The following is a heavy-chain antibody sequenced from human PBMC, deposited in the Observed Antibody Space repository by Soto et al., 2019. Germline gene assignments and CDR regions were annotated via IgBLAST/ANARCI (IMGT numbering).Heavy chain of an antibody. CDR3: AKPGATDCGGYCYLDY. J-gene: IGHJ4*02. V-gene: IGHV3-23*01. D-gene: IGHD2-21*02. CDR1: GFTFDSYA. CDR2: ISGRGDST. Sequence: EVQLLESGGDLVEPGGSLRLSCAASGFTFDSYAMNWVRQAPGKGLQWVSAISGRGDSTYYADSVKGRFTISRDNSKNTLYLQMNSPRADDTAVYYCAKPGATDCGGYCYLDYWGQGSLVTVSS.